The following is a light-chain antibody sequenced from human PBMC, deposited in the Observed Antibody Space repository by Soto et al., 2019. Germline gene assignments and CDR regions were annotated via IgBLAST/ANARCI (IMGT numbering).Light chain of an antibody. V-gene: IGKV1-5*03. Sequence: DIQMTQSPSTLSASVGDRITITCRASQSISSWLAWYQQKPGKAPNLLIYKASSLESGVPSRFSGSGSGTEFNLTIRSLEPDDFATYYCQQYNSYSPLTFGGGTKVEIK. CDR2: KAS. CDR3: QQYNSYSPLT. CDR1: QSISSW. J-gene: IGKJ4*01.